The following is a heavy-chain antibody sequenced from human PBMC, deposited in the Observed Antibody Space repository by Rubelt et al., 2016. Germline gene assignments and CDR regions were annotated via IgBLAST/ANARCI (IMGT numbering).Heavy chain of an antibody. D-gene: IGHD5-24*01. V-gene: IGHV1-69*04. CDR2: IIPILGIA. Sequence: QVQLVQSGAEVKKPGSSVKVSCKASGGTFSSYALSWVRQAPGQGLEWMGRIIPILGIANYARKFQGRGTITADKSTSTAYMELSSLRSEDTAVYYCARDGYNDIWGFFDYWGQGTLVTVSS. CDR1: GGTFSSYA. J-gene: IGHJ4*02. CDR3: ARDGYNDIWGFFDY.